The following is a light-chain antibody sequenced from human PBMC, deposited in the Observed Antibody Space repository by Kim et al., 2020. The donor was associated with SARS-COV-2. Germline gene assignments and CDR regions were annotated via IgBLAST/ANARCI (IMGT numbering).Light chain of an antibody. CDR3: QSYDSSLSGSV. CDR2: GNS. Sequence: QSVLTQPPSVSGAPGQRVTNSCTGSSSNIGAGYDVHWYQQLPGIAPNLLINGNSNRPSGVPDRFSGSKSGTSASLAITGLQAEDEADYYCQSYDSSLSGSVFGGGTQLTVL. V-gene: IGLV1-40*01. J-gene: IGLJ2*01. CDR1: SSNIGAGYD.